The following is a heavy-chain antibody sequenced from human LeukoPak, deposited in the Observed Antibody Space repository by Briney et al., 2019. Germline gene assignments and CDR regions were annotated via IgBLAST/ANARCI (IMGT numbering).Heavy chain of an antibody. CDR2: INAGNGNT. D-gene: IGHD6-13*01. CDR3: ARGTIAAAYYGMDV. CDR1: GYTFTSYA. V-gene: IGHV1-3*01. Sequence: GASVKVSCKASGYTFTSYAMHWVRQAPGQRLEWMGWINAGNGNTKYSQKFQGRVTITRDTSASTAYMELSSLRSEDTAVYYCARGTIAAAYYGMDVWGQGTTVTVSS. J-gene: IGHJ6*02.